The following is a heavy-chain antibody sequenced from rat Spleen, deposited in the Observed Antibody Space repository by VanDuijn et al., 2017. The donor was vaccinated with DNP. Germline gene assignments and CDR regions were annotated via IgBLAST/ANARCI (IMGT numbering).Heavy chain of an antibody. V-gene: IGHV2-43*01. CDR1: GFSLTSYH. J-gene: IGHJ4*01. D-gene: IGHD1-6*01. CDR2: IWDDGST. CDR3: ARDRYYGSTVGMDA. Sequence: QVQLKESGPGLVQPSQTLSLACTVSGFSLTSYHVSWVRQPPGKGLEWMGVIWDDGSTAYNSALKSRLSISRDTSKSQVFLKMSSLKTEDTATYYCARDRYYGSTVGMDAWGQGVSVTVSS.